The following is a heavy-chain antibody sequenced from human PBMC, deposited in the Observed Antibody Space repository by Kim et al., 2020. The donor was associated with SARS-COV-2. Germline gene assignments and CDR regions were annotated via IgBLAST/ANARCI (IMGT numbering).Heavy chain of an antibody. Sequence: ASVKVSCKASGYTFTSYFMHWVRQAPGHGLQWMGMINPSSGSTTHAQKFQGRVTMTSDTSTSTVHMELSSLRSEDTAVYYCARGSGYSGYDYFDHWGQGTLVTVSS. CDR2: INPSSGST. CDR1: GYTFTSYF. J-gene: IGHJ4*02. CDR3: ARGSGYSGYDYFDH. V-gene: IGHV1-46*01. D-gene: IGHD5-12*01.